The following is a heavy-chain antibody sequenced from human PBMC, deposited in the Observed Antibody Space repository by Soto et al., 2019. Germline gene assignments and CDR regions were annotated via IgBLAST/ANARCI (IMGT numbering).Heavy chain of an antibody. CDR1: GYTFTSYG. CDR2: ISAYNGNT. CDR3: ARGPTDYYDNSGDYFLDY. Sequence: GASVKVSCKASGYTFTSYGISWVRQAPGQGLEWMGWISAYNGNTNYAQKLQGRVTMTTDTTTSTAYMELRSLGSDDTAVYYCARGPTDYYDNSGDYFLDYWGQGTLVTVSS. V-gene: IGHV1-18*01. D-gene: IGHD3-22*01. J-gene: IGHJ4*02.